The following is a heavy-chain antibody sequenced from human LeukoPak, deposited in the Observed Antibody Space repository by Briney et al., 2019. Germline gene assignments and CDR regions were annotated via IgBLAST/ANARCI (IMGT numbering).Heavy chain of an antibody. CDR2: ISSSGSTV. CDR1: GFTFSDYY. D-gene: IGHD3-3*01. CDR3: AKGIASPDYEFWSGYGYYYMDV. Sequence: PGGSLRLSCAASGFTFSDYYMSWIRQAPGKGLEWVSYISSSGSTVYYADSVKGRFTISRDNAKNSLYLQMNSLRAEGTAVYYCAKGIASPDYEFWSGYGYYYMDVWGKGTTVTVSS. V-gene: IGHV3-11*01. J-gene: IGHJ6*03.